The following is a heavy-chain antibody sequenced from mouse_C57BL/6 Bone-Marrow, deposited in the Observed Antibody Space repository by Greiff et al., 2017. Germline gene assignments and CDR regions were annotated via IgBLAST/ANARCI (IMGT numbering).Heavy chain of an antibody. CDR1: GFSLSTSGMG. V-gene: IGHV8-8*01. CDR2: IWWDDDT. J-gene: IGHJ4*01. CDR3: ARPPGFYYALDY. D-gene: IGHD4-1*01. Sequence: QVQLKESGPGLLQPSQTLSLTCSFSGFSLSTSGMGVGWLRQPSGQGLEWLAHIWWDDDTYYHPALKRRLTLSQDTSKDQVFRKIANVDTADTATYDGARPPGFYYALDYWSQGTSVTVSS.